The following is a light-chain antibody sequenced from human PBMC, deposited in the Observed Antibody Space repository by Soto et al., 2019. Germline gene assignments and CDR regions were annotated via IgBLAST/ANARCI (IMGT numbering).Light chain of an antibody. V-gene: IGKV3-11*01. CDR3: QQGNNWPLT. J-gene: IGKJ4*01. CDR1: QSVSTY. Sequence: ETVLTQSPASLSLSPGERATLSCRASQSVSTYLAWYQQKPGQGPRLLIYDASNRATGIPARFSGSGSGTDFTLTISSLEPEDFAVYYCQQGNNWPLTFGGGTKVEIK. CDR2: DAS.